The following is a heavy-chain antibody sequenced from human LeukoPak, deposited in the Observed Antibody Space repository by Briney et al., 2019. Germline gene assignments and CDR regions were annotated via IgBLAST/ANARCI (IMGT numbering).Heavy chain of an antibody. CDR1: CASISPYY. CDR2: VHTSGST. V-gene: IGHV4-4*07. Sequence: SQTLSLTCTVSCASISPYYWTWIRQPAGKGLEWIGHVHTSGSTNYNPSLKSRVTMSIDTSTNQFSLKLSSVTAADTAVYYCARSLPFEPFDYWGQGTLVTVSS. D-gene: IGHD3-9*01. J-gene: IGHJ4*02. CDR3: ARSLPFEPFDY.